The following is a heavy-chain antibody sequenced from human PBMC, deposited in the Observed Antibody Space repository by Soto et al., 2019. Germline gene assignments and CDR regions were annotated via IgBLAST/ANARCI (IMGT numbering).Heavy chain of an antibody. CDR1: KYTFTSYA. D-gene: IGHD6-25*01. CDR3: ARGLGAAMITPLGY. J-gene: IGHJ4*02. Sequence: QVQLVQSGAEVKKPGASVKVSCKASKYTFTSYAMHWVRRAPGQRLEWMGWINGGNGNTKYSQKFQGRVTITRDTSATTAYMELSSLTSEDTAVYYCARGLGAAMITPLGYWGQGTLVTVSS. CDR2: INGGNGNT. V-gene: IGHV1-3*01.